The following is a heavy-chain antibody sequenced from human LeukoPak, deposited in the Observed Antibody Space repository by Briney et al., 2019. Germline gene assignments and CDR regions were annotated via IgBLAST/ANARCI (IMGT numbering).Heavy chain of an antibody. D-gene: IGHD6-13*01. J-gene: IGHJ4*02. V-gene: IGHV3-23*01. CDR2: ISRSGEST. CDR3: AKDTSSSWYYFDY. CDR1: GFTFSGFA. Sequence: SGGSLRLSCAASGFTFSGFAMSWIRQAPGKGLEWVSSISRSGESTFYADSVRGRFTISRDNSKNTLYLQMNSLRAEDTAVYYCAKDTSSSWYYFDYWGQGTLVTVSS.